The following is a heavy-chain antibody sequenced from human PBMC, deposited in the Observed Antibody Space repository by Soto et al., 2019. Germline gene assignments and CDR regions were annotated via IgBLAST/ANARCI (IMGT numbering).Heavy chain of an antibody. V-gene: IGHV3-21*01. J-gene: IGHJ4*02. CDR3: ARDPSYYYDSSGYYSYFDY. Sequence: GSLRLSCAASGFTFSSYSMNWVRQAPGKGLEWVSSISSSSSYIYYADSVKGRFTISRDNAKNSLYLQMNSLRAEDTAVYYCARDPSYYYDSSGYYSYFDYWGQGALVTVSS. CDR1: GFTFSSYS. D-gene: IGHD3-22*01. CDR2: ISSSSSYI.